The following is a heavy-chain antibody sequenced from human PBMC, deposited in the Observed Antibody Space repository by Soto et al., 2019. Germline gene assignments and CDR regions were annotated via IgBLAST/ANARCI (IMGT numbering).Heavy chain of an antibody. D-gene: IGHD5-12*01. V-gene: IGHV3-33*01. Sequence: PGGSLRLSCAASGFTFSSYGMHWVRQAPGKGLEWVAVIWYDGSNKYYADSVKGRFTISRDNSKNTLYLQMNSLRAEDTAVYYCARDLDRLADGYNYGYWGQGTLVTVSS. J-gene: IGHJ4*02. CDR3: ARDLDRLADGYNYGY. CDR2: IWYDGSNK. CDR1: GFTFSSYG.